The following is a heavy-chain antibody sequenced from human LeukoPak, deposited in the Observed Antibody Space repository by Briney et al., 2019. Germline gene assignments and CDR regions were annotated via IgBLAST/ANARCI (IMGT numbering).Heavy chain of an antibody. Sequence: PGGSLRLSCAASGFTFSDYYMSWIRQAPGKGLEWVSYISSSSSYTNYADSVKGRFTISRDNSKNTLYLQMNSLRAEDTAVYYCARDFTHVLRYFDWLYYFDYWGQGTLVTVSS. CDR3: ARDFTHVLRYFDWLYYFDY. CDR2: ISSSSSYT. V-gene: IGHV3-11*06. J-gene: IGHJ4*02. D-gene: IGHD3-9*01. CDR1: GFTFSDYY.